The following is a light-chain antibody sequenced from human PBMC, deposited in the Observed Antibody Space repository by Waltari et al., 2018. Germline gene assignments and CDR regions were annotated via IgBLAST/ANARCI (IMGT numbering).Light chain of an antibody. CDR1: SSDIGNYKY. CDR2: DVN. J-gene: IGLJ2*01. V-gene: IGLV2-14*01. CDR3: SSSSITTVVV. Sequence: QSAPTQPASVSGSPGQSISVSCSGTSSDIGNYKYVSWYQQHPGKAPKLMIYDVNKRPSGVSDRFSGSKSANTASLTISGLRTEDEALYFCSSSSITTVVVFGGGTKLTVL.